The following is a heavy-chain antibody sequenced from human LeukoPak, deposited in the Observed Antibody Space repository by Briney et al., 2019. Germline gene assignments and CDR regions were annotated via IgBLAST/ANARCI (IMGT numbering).Heavy chain of an antibody. V-gene: IGHV3-30-3*01. D-gene: IGHD2-2*01. Sequence: GGSLRLSCAASGFTFSSYAMHWVRQAPGKGLERVAVISYDGSNKYYADSVKGRFTISRDNSKNTLYLQMNSLRAEDTAVYYCAREGDEYCSSTSCYGEIDYWGQGTLVTVSS. CDR2: ISYDGSNK. CDR3: AREGDEYCSSTSCYGEIDY. J-gene: IGHJ4*02. CDR1: GFTFSSYA.